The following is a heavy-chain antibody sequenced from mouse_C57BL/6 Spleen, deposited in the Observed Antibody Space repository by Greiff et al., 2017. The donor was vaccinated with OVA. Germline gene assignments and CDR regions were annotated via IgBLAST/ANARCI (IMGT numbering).Heavy chain of an antibody. J-gene: IGHJ1*03. V-gene: IGHV1-4*01. CDR3: ARGGNYYGNYEYFDV. CDR2: INPSSGYT. CDR1: GYTFTSYT. D-gene: IGHD2-1*01. Sequence: VKLMESGAELARPGASVKMSCKASGYTFTSYTMHWVKQRPGQGLEWIGYINPSSGYTKYNQKFKDKATLTADKSSSTAYMQLSSLTSEDSAVYYCARGGNYYGNYEYFDVWGTGTTVTVSS.